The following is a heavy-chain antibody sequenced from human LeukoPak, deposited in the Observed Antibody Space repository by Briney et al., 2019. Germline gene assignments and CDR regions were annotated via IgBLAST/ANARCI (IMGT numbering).Heavy chain of an antibody. CDR1: GGSFSGYY. D-gene: IGHD3-3*01. V-gene: IGHV4-34*01. CDR2: INHSGST. CDR3: ARDHGSEGDFWSGYWFSYGMDV. Sequence: SETLSLTCAVYGGSFSGYYWSWIRQPPGKGLEWIGEINHSGSTNYNPSLKSRVTISVDTSKNQFSLKLSSVTAADTAVYYCARDHGSEGDFWSGYWFSYGMDVWGQGTTVTVSS. J-gene: IGHJ6*02.